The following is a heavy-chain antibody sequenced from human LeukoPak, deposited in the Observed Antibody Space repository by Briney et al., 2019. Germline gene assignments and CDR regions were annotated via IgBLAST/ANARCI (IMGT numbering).Heavy chain of an antibody. V-gene: IGHV3-21*01. CDR2: ISSSSSYI. CDR3: ARAGIAAASYYMDV. D-gene: IGHD6-13*01. Sequence: GGSLRLSCAASGFTFSSYSMNWVRQAPGKGLEWVSSISSSSSYIYYADSVKGRFTISRDNAKNSLYLQMNSLRAEDTAVHYCARAGIAAASYYMDVWGKGTTVTVSS. CDR1: GFTFSSYS. J-gene: IGHJ6*03.